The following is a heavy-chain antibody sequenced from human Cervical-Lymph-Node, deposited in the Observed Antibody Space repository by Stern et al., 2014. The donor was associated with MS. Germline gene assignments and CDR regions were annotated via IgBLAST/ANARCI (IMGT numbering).Heavy chain of an antibody. D-gene: IGHD3-22*01. CDR1: GFTFRSYS. CDR2: ISSSSSTI. Sequence: VQLVESGGGLVHPGGSLRLSCAASGFTFRSYSMNWVRHAPGKGLEGVSYISSSSSTIYYADSVKGRFTISRDNAKNSLYLQMNSLRDEDTAVYYCARGPYYYDSKSLDYWGQGTLVTVSS. V-gene: IGHV3-48*02. J-gene: IGHJ4*02. CDR3: ARGPYYYDSKSLDY.